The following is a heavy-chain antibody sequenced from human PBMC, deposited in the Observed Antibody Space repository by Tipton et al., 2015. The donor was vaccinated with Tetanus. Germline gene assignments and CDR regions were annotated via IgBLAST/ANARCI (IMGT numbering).Heavy chain of an antibody. CDR1: GMTLSYFA. CDR3: VREINKWAVGFFNRFGQ. CDR2: ISGSGDRI. V-gene: IGHV3-23*01. Sequence: SLRLSCAASGMTLSYFAMSWVRQAPGKGLEWVSGISGSGDRIFYADSVKGRFTISRDNAKNTLYLQMNSLRAEDTAVYYCVREINKWAVGFFNRFGQWGQGTLVTVSS. D-gene: IGHD1-14*01. J-gene: IGHJ4*02.